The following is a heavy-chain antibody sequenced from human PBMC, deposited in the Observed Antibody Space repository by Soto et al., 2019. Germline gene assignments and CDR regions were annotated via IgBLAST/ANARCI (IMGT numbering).Heavy chain of an antibody. CDR2: ITPYNGNT. Sequence: QVQLVQSGAEVKNPGASVKVSCQASNYFFGAFGISWVRQAPGQGLEWMGWITPYNGNTHYAEKFQDRVTMTADKSTTTAYMEVRRLTSDDTAVYFCARISARRNDFDVWGQGTVVTVSS. J-gene: IGHJ3*01. CDR1: NYFFGAFG. CDR3: ARISARRNDFDV. V-gene: IGHV1-18*01.